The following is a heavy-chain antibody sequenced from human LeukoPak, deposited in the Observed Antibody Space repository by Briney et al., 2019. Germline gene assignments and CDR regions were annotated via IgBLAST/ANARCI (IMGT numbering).Heavy chain of an antibody. V-gene: IGHV3-30*04. D-gene: IGHD6-19*01. J-gene: IGHJ6*03. CDR2: ISYDGSNK. CDR1: GFTFSSYA. Sequence: GGSLRLSCAASGFTFSSYAMHWVRQAPGKGLEWVAVISYDGSNKYYADSVRGRFTISRDNSKNTLYLQMNSLRAEDTAVYYCARDPIAVAGTNPNYYYYYMDVWGKGTTVTVSS. CDR3: ARDPIAVAGTNPNYYYYYMDV.